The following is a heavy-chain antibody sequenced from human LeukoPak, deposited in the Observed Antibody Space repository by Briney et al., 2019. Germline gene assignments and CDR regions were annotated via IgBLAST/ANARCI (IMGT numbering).Heavy chain of an antibody. CDR1: GYSFTSYW. CDR2: IYPGDSDT. D-gene: IGHD4-17*01. CDR3: ARRAGFPDYGDYEGDAFDI. V-gene: IGHV5-51*01. J-gene: IGHJ3*02. Sequence: GESLKISCKGSGYSFTSYWIGWVRQMPGKGLEWMGIIYPGDSDTRYSPSFQGQVTISADKSISIAYLQWSSLKASDIAMYYCARRAGFPDYGDYEGDAFDIWGQGTMVTVSS.